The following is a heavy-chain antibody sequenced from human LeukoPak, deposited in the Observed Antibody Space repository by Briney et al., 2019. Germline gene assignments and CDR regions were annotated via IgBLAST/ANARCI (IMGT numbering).Heavy chain of an antibody. D-gene: IGHD4-23*01. CDR3: ARADYGGNRFDY. CDR2: IYHSGST. V-gene: IGHV4-59*01. J-gene: IGHJ4*02. CDR1: GGSISGYY. Sequence: SETLSLTCSVSGGSISGYYWSWVRQPPGKGLEWIGYIYHSGSTNYNPPLKSRVTISVDTSRNQFSLRLSSVTAADTAVYYRARADYGGNRFDYWGRGILLTVSS.